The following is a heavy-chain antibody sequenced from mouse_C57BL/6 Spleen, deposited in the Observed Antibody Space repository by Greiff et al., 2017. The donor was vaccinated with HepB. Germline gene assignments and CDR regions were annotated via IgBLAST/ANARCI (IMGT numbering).Heavy chain of an antibody. V-gene: IGHV14-4*01. D-gene: IGHD2-2*01. CDR2: IDPENGDT. CDR1: GFNIKDDY. CDR3: TTFGYDEGAWFAY. J-gene: IGHJ3*01. Sequence: EVQLQQSGAELVRPGASVKLSCTASGFNIKDDYMHWVKQRPEQGLEWIGWIDPENGDTEYASKFQGKATITADTSSNTAYLQLSSLTSEDTAVYYCTTFGYDEGAWFAYWGQGTLVTVSA.